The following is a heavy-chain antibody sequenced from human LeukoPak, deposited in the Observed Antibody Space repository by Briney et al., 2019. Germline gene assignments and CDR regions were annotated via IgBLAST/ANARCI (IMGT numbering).Heavy chain of an antibody. CDR3: AREQNYMVRGVNDAFDI. Sequence: SETLSLTCTVSGRSISSYYWSWIRQPAGKGREWIGRIYTSGSPNYNPSLKSRVTISVDKPKNQFSLKLSSVTAADTAVYYCAREQNYMVRGVNDAFDIWGQGTMVTVSS. J-gene: IGHJ3*02. CDR1: GRSISSYY. D-gene: IGHD3-10*01. V-gene: IGHV4-4*07. CDR2: IYTSGSP.